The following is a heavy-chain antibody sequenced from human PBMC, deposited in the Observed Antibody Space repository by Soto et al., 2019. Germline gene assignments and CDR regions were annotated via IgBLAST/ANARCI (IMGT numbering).Heavy chain of an antibody. Sequence: QLQLQESGSGLVKPSQTLSLTCAVSGGSISSGGYSWSWIRHPPGKDLEWIGYIYHSGSTYYTPSLKSRVTISVDKSKNQFSLKLSSVTAADTAVYYCASQRYGDPFDYWGQGTLVTVSS. D-gene: IGHD4-17*01. V-gene: IGHV4-30-2*01. CDR2: IYHSGST. CDR3: ASQRYGDPFDY. CDR1: GGSISSGGYS. J-gene: IGHJ4*02.